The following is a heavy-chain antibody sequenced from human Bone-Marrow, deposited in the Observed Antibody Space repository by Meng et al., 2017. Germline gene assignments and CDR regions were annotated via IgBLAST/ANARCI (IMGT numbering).Heavy chain of an antibody. CDR2: INHSGST. V-gene: IGHV4-39*07. CDR3: ARRVCSSTSCYGGYFDY. Sequence: SETLSLTCTVSGGSISSSGYYWSWIRQPPGKGLEWIGEINHSGSTNYNPSLKSRVTISVDTSKNQFSLKLSSVTAADTAVYYCARRVCSSTSCYGGYFDYWGQGTLVTVSS. D-gene: IGHD2-2*01. CDR1: GGSISSSGYY. J-gene: IGHJ4*02.